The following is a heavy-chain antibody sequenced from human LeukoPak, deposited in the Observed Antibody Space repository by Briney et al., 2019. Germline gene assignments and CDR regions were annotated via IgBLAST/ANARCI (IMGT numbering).Heavy chain of an antibody. Sequence: SETLSLTCTVSGGSITYYSWSWIRQPPGKGLEWIGYIYYSGSTNYNPSLKGRVTLLVDTSKNQFSLKLSSVTAADTAVYYCARVPGAFDIWGQGTMVTVSS. D-gene: IGHD3-10*01. V-gene: IGHV4-59*01. CDR2: IYYSGST. CDR1: GGSITYYS. J-gene: IGHJ3*02. CDR3: ARVPGAFDI.